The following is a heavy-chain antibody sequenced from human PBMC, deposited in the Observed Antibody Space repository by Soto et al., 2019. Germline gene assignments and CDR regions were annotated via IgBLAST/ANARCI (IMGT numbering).Heavy chain of an antibody. CDR1: GGTFSTYA. D-gene: IGHD5-18*01. J-gene: IGHJ4*02. CDR3: ASGIQLWLRRINNGYSG. Sequence: QVQLVQSGAEVKKPESSVKVSCKAPGGTFSTYAISWVRQAPGQGLEWMGGIIPMFGTANYAQRFQDRVTITADEPTNTVYMELSSLRSEDKAVYFCASGIQLWLRRINNGYSGWGQGTLVTVSS. CDR2: IIPMFGTA. V-gene: IGHV1-69*12.